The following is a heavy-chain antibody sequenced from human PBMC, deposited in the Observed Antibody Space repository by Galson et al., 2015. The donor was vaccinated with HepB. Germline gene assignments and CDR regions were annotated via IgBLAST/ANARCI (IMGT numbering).Heavy chain of an antibody. CDR1: GFSFSNSW. V-gene: IGHV3-7*03. J-gene: IGHJ6*02. CDR2: INVDGSDK. CDR3: ARGHFGMDV. Sequence: SLRLSCAASGFSFSNSWVTWVRQAPGKGLEWVANINVDGSDKNYLDSVRGRFTISRDNAKNSLYLQLNSLRAEDTAVYYCARGHFGMDVWGRGTTVIVSS.